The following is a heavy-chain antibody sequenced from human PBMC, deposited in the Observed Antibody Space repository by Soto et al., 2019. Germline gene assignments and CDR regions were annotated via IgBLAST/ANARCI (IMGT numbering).Heavy chain of an antibody. CDR1: GGSISSSSYY. V-gene: IGHV4-39*01. J-gene: IGHJ6*02. D-gene: IGHD6-13*01. Sequence: NPSETLSLTCTVSGGSISSSSYYWGWIRQPPGKGLEWIGSIYYSGSTYYNPSLKSRVTISVDTSKNQFSLKLSSVTAADTAVYYCARQVGIAAAGSLYYGMDVWGQGTTVTVSS. CDR3: ARQVGIAAAGSLYYGMDV. CDR2: IYYSGST.